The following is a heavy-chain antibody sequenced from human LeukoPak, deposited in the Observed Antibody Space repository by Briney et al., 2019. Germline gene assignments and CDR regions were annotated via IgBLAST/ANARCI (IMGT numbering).Heavy chain of an antibody. CDR1: GYSFIAYY. Sequence: ASVKVSCKASGYSFIAYYVHWVRLAPGQGLEWMGWINPYSGGTNYAQKFQGRVTMTRDTSISTAYMELSRLRSDDTAVYYCARDRVDIVVVVAAENWFDPWGQGTLVTVSS. D-gene: IGHD2-15*01. CDR3: ARDRVDIVVVVAAENWFDP. CDR2: INPYSGGT. J-gene: IGHJ5*02. V-gene: IGHV1-2*02.